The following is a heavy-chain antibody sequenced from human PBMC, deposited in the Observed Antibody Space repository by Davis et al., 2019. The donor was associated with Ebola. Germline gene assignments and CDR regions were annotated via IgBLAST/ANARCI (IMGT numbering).Heavy chain of an antibody. V-gene: IGHV5-51*01. CDR3: ARLWGRDGYNYFDY. CDR2: IDPGDSDT. J-gene: IGHJ4*02. D-gene: IGHD5-24*01. CDR1: GYSFTSYW. Sequence: KVSCKGSGYSFTSYWIGWVRQMPGKGLEWMGIIDPGDSDTRYSPSFQGQVTISADKSISTAYLQWSSLKASDTAMYYCARLWGRDGYNYFDYWGQGTLVTVSS.